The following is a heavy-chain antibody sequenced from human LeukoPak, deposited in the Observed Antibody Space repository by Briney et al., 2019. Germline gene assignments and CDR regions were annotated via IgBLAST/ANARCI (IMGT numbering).Heavy chain of an antibody. D-gene: IGHD3-22*01. J-gene: IGHJ4*02. CDR2: ISGSGGST. CDR3: ARLVVITTRTDY. Sequence: GGSLRLSCAASGFTFSSYAMSWVRQAPGKGLEWVSAISGSGGSTYYADSVKGRFTISRDNSKNTLYLQMNSLRAEDTAVYYCARLVVITTRTDYWGQGTLVTVSS. CDR1: GFTFSSYA. V-gene: IGHV3-23*01.